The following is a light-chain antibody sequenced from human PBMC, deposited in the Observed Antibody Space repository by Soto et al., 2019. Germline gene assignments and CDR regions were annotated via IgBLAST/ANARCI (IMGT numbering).Light chain of an antibody. J-gene: IGKJ2*01. Sequence: EIVMTQSPATLSVSPGERATLSCRASQSVATNLAWYQLKPGQAPRLLIYAASIRATGIPARFRGSGSGTEFTLTIGSLQSEDFAVYYCQQYNDWPPMYPVVQGTKLDIK. CDR2: AAS. CDR1: QSVATN. CDR3: QQYNDWPPMYP. V-gene: IGKV3-15*01.